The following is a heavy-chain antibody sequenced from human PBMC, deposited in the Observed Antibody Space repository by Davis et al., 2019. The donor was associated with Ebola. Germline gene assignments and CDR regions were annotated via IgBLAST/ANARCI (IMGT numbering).Heavy chain of an antibody. V-gene: IGHV3-30*04. J-gene: IGHJ3*01. D-gene: IGHD1-1*01. Sequence: GESLKISCAASGFTFSSYVMHWVRQAPGKGLEWVAVMAIDGSDVKQYTDSVKGRFSISRDNSKNTLFLQMSSPTSDDTAVYYCAKLVGVTGTADDFDLWGHGTMVTVSS. CDR1: GFTFSSYV. CDR3: AKLVGVTGTADDFDL. CDR2: MAIDGSDVK.